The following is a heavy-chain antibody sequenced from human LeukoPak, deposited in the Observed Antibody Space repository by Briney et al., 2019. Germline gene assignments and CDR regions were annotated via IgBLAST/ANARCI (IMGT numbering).Heavy chain of an antibody. CDR2: MNPNTGNT. CDR3: AVTPSNLSHLDK. Sequence: ASVKVSCKASIDTFINYDINWVRQATGQGLEWIGWMNPNTGNTGYAQNFQGRVTMTRDTSISTAHMELSSLRPEDTAVYYCAVTPSNLSHLDKWGQGTLVTISS. CDR1: IDTFINYD. J-gene: IGHJ4*02. V-gene: IGHV1-8*01. D-gene: IGHD4-11*01.